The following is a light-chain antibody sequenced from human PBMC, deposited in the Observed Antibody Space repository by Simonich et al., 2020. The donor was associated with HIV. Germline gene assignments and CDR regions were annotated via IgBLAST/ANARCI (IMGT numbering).Light chain of an antibody. J-gene: IGKJ1*01. Sequence: EIVMTQSPATLSVSPGERATLSCRASQIVSSNLAWYQQKPGQAPRLLIYGASTRATGTPARFSGSGSGTEFTLTISSLQSEDFAVYYCQQYNNWPQTFGQGTKVEIK. CDR2: GAS. CDR1: QIVSSN. V-gene: IGKV3-15*01. CDR3: QQYNNWPQT.